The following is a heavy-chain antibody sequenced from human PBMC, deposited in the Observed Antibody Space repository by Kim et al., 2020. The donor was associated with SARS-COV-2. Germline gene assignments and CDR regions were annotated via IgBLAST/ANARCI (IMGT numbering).Heavy chain of an antibody. Sequence: ASVKVSCKASGYTFTSYYMHWVRQAPGQGLEWMGIINTSGGSTSYAQKFQGRVTMTRDTSTSTVYMELSSLRSEDTAVYYCARDYLGRSVSSWYLLIAVAANWFDPWGQGTLVTVSS. D-gene: IGHD6-13*01. CDR1: GYTFTSYY. CDR2: INTSGGST. CDR3: ARDYLGRSVSSWYLLIAVAANWFDP. V-gene: IGHV1-46*01. J-gene: IGHJ5*02.